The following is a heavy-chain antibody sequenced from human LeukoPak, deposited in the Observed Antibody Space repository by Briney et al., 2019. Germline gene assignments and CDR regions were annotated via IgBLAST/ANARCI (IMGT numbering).Heavy chain of an antibody. V-gene: IGHV3-23*01. Sequence: PGGSLRLSCAASGFTFSSYAMSWVRQAPGKGLEWVSAISGSGGSTYYADSVKGRFTISRDNSKDTLYLQMNSLRAEDTAVYYCAKDTAMVIVNWFDPWGQGTLVTVSS. D-gene: IGHD5-18*01. CDR1: GFTFSSYA. J-gene: IGHJ5*02. CDR3: AKDTAMVIVNWFDP. CDR2: ISGSGGST.